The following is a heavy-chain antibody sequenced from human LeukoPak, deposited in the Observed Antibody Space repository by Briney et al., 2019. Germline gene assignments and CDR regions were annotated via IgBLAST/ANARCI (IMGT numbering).Heavy chain of an antibody. J-gene: IGHJ4*02. CDR2: IWSDGSYK. V-gene: IGHV3-33*01. D-gene: IGHD5-24*01. Sequence: PGGSLRLSCAASGFTFSSYGSHWVRQAPGKGLEWVAVIWSDGSYKYYADSVKGRFTISRDDSKNTLYLQMNSLRAEDTAVYYCARDFSLQLFDYWGQGTLVTVSS. CDR1: GFTFSSYG. CDR3: ARDFSLQLFDY.